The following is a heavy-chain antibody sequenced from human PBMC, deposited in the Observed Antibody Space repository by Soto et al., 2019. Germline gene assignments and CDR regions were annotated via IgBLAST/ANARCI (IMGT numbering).Heavy chain of an antibody. D-gene: IGHD2-8*01. CDR2: IYYSGST. J-gene: IGHJ5*02. V-gene: IGHV4-61*01. CDR3: ARVGRKYCTNGVCWNWFDP. CDR1: GGSVSSGSYY. Sequence: SETLSLTCTVSGGSVSSGSYYWSWIRQPPGKGLEWIGYIYYSGSTNYNNSLKSRVTISVDTSKNQFSLKLSSVTAADTAVYYCARVGRKYCTNGVCWNWFDPWGQGTLVTVSS.